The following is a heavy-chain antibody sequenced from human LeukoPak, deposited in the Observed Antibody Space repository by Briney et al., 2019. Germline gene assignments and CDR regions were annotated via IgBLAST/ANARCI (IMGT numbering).Heavy chain of an antibody. V-gene: IGHV3-7*01. CDR2: IKEDGSEK. CDR1: GFTFSESW. Sequence: GGSLRLSCAASGFTFSESWMSWVRQAPGQGLEWVADIKEDGSEKDYVASVKGRFTISRDNAKNSLYLQMDSLRAEDTAVYHCATYSNWVAGDVWGQGTTVSVSS. D-gene: IGHD1-1*01. J-gene: IGHJ6*02. CDR3: ATYSNWVAGDV.